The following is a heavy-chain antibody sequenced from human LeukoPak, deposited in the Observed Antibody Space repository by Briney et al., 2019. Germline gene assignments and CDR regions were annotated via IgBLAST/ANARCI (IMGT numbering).Heavy chain of an antibody. Sequence: GGSLILSCAASGFTFSRYWMNWVRQASGMGLEWLANIKEDGSEKYYVDSVKGRFTISRDNAKNSLYLQMNSLRAEDTAVYYCARDYYYYDSGSYYTNIANWGQGTLVTVSS. D-gene: IGHD3-10*01. V-gene: IGHV3-7*01. CDR3: ARDYYYYDSGSYYTNIAN. J-gene: IGHJ4*02. CDR2: IKEDGSEK. CDR1: GFTFSRYW.